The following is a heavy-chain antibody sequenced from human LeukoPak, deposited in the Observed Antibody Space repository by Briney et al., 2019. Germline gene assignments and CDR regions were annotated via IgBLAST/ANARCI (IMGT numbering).Heavy chain of an antibody. D-gene: IGHD4-17*01. CDR2: IIYSGTT. CDR3: ARDFGDQRIDY. CDR1: GGSISGSNYY. J-gene: IGHJ4*02. V-gene: IGHV4-39*01. Sequence: PSETLSLTCTVSGGSISGSNYYWGWVRQSPEKGLEWIGSIIYSGTTHYDPSLRSRVTISVDTSKSQFSLRLTSVTAADTAVYYCARDFGDQRIDYWGQGTLVTVSS.